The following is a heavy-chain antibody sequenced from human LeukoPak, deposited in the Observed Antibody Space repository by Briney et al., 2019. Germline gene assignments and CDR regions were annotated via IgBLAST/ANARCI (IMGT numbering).Heavy chain of an antibody. CDR1: GFTFGDYA. Sequence: GGSLRLSCTASGFTFGDYAMSWIRQAPGKGLEWVGFIRSKAYGETADYAASVKGRFTISRDDSKAIAYLQMNSLKTEDTAVYHCTRDRGAYNLYDYWGRGTLVTVSS. CDR3: TRDRGAYNLYDY. CDR2: IRSKAYGETA. D-gene: IGHD1-1*01. J-gene: IGHJ4*02. V-gene: IGHV3-49*03.